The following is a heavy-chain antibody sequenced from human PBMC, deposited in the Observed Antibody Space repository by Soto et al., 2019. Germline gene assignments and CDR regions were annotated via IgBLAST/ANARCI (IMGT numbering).Heavy chain of an antibody. Sequence: QVQLVESGGGVVQPGRSLGLSCAASGFTFSSYGMQWVRQAPGKGLEWVAVIWYDGSNKYYADSVKGRFTISRDNSKNTLYLQMNSLRAEDTAVYYCARGFYSGYDSGYYGMDVWGQGTTVTVSS. CDR1: GFTFSSYG. J-gene: IGHJ6*02. D-gene: IGHD5-12*01. V-gene: IGHV3-33*01. CDR3: ARGFYSGYDSGYYGMDV. CDR2: IWYDGSNK.